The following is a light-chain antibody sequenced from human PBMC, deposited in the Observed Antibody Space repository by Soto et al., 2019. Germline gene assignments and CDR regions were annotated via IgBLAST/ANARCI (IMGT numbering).Light chain of an antibody. CDR1: QDINNY. CDR3: QKYNSAPFT. V-gene: IGKV1-27*01. J-gene: IGKJ3*01. Sequence: DIQMTQSPSSLSSSVGDRFIITCRASQDINNYLAWYQQKPGKVPKLLIYATSTLQSGVPSRFSGTGSGTYFTLTISSLQPEDVATYYCQKYNSAPFTFGPGTTGDIK. CDR2: ATS.